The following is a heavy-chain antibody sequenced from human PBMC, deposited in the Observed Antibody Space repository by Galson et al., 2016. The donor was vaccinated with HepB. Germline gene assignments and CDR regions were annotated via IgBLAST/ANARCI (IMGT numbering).Heavy chain of an antibody. D-gene: IGHD5-24*01. Sequence: SLRLSCAASGFTFSSYGMHWVRQAPGKGLEWVAIISYDGDKKYYGDSVKGRFTISRDNSKNTLFLQMNSLRDEDTALYYCAFRGITMMVTIYYFDYWGQGTLVTVSA. J-gene: IGHJ4*01. V-gene: IGHV3-30*03. CDR3: AFRGITMMVTIYYFDY. CDR1: GFTFSSYG. CDR2: ISYDGDKK.